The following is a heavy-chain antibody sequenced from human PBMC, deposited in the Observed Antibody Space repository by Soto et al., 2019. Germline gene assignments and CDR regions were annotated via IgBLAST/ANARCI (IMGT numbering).Heavy chain of an antibody. CDR1: GFTFSSYS. D-gene: IGHD2-15*01. CDR2: ISSSSSYI. CDR3: APIPEGYCSGGSCPYYYYGMDV. Sequence: PGGSLRLSCAASGFTFSSYSLNWVRQAPGKGLEWVSSISSSSSYIYYADSVKGRFTISRDNAKNSLYLQMNGLRAEDTAVYYCAPIPEGYCSGGSCPYYYYGMDVWGQGTTVTVSS. V-gene: IGHV3-21*01. J-gene: IGHJ6*02.